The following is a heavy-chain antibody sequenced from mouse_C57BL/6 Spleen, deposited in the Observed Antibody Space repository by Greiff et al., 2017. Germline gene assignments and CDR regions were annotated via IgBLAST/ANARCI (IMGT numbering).Heavy chain of an antibody. CDR2: IHPNSGST. CDR1: GYTFTSYW. Sequence: VQLQQPGAELVKPGASVKLSCKASGYTFTSYWMHWVKQRLGQGLEWIGMIHPNSGSTNYNEKFKSKATLTVDKSSSTAYMQLSSLTSEDSAVYYCARAGSGAMGYWGQGTSVTVSS. V-gene: IGHV1-64*01. CDR3: ARAGSGAMGY. J-gene: IGHJ4*01. D-gene: IGHD3-1*01.